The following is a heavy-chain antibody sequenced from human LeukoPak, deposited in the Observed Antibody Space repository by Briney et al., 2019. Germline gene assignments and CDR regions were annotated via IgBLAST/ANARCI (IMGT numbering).Heavy chain of an antibody. V-gene: IGHV4-31*03. CDR2: IYYSGST. CDR3: ARDIDYDSSSLESLGMDV. CDR1: GGSISSGGYY. D-gene: IGHD3-22*01. Sequence: SQTLSLTCTVSGGSISSGGYYWSWIRQHPGKGLEWIGYIYYSGSTYYNPSLKSRVTISVDTSKNQFSLKLSSVTAADTAVYYCARDIDYDSSSLESLGMDVWGQGTTVTVSS. J-gene: IGHJ6*02.